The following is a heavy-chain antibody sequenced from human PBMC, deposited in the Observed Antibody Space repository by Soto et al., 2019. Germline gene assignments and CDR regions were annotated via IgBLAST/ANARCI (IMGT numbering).Heavy chain of an antibody. J-gene: IGHJ3*01. CDR2: NSGSGGST. D-gene: IGHD3-16*02. V-gene: IGHV3-23*01. CDR1: GFTFSGYA. Sequence: GGSLRLSCAASGFTFSGYAFSWVRQAPGKGLEWVSANSGSGGSTDYTDYVEGRFTFSRDNTENTLYFQMNSLRADDTAVYYRATWVALYDYIWGSYRYGAFEVWGQGSKVTVSS. CDR3: ATWVALYDYIWGSYRYGAFEV.